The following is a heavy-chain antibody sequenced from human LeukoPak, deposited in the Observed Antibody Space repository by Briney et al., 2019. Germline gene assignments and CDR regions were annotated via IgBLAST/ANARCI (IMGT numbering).Heavy chain of an antibody. CDR1: GGSISSYH. V-gene: IGHV4-59*01. CDR3: ARVLQYQLLFDY. J-gene: IGHJ4*02. D-gene: IGHD2-2*01. CDR2: IYYSGST. Sequence: SEPLSLPCTVSGGSISSYHWSWIRAPTGKGLVWIGYIYYSGSTNYNPSLKSRVTISVDTSKHQFSLKLSCVTAADTAVYYCARVLQYQLLFDYWGQGTLVTVSS.